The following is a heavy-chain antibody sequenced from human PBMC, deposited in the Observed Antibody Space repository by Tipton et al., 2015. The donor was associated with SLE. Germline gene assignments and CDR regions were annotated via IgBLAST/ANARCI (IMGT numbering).Heavy chain of an antibody. D-gene: IGHD5-24*01. CDR1: GDSFSRFA. V-gene: IGHV1-69*01. Sequence: QLVQSGAEVKRPGSSVKLSCRASGDSFSRFAFSWVRQAPGQGLEWMAGIIPFFKAANYVEKFQGRVSLTADDSTNTVYMNLTSLTSEDTAVYYCARGRHGYNYGRGDLWGQGTLVTVSS. CDR3: ARGRHGYNYGRGDL. CDR2: IIPFFKAA. J-gene: IGHJ5*02.